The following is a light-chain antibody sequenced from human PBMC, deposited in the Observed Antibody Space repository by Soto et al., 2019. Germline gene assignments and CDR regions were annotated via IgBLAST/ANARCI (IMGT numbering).Light chain of an antibody. J-gene: IGKJ4*01. Sequence: DIQMTQSPSTLSASIGDRVTITCRASQSINSWLAWYQQKPGKAPQVLISMASTLESGVPSRFSGSGSGTDFTLTISSLQAEDFATYYCQQTRSYPSTFGGGTKVDIK. CDR3: QQTRSYPST. CDR1: QSINSW. CDR2: MAS. V-gene: IGKV1-5*03.